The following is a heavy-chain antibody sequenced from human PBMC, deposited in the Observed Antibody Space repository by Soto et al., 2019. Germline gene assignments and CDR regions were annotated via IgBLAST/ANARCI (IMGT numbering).Heavy chain of an antibody. D-gene: IGHD5-18*01. Sequence: PSETLSLTSAVSGYSISRGYYWGWIRQPPGKGLEWIASIYHSGSSYYNPSLKSRVTISVDTSKNHFSLKLRSVSAADTAVYYCACDSSGRPSDLWGQGALVTVSS. CDR1: GYSISRGYY. CDR3: ACDSSGRPSDL. CDR2: IYHSGSS. V-gene: IGHV4-38-2*01. J-gene: IGHJ5*02.